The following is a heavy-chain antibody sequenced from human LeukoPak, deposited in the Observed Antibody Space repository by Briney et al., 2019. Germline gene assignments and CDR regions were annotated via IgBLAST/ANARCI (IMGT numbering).Heavy chain of an antibody. V-gene: IGHV1-58*01. D-gene: IGHD1-7*01. CDR1: GFTFTSSA. J-gene: IGHJ4*02. CDR2: IVVGSGNT. Sequence: GASVKVSCKASGFTFTSSAVRWVRQARGQRLEWIGWIVVGSGNTNYAQKFQERVTITREMSTSTAYMELSSLRSEDTAVYYCAADRTDNWNYYYFDYWGQGTLVTVSS. CDR3: AADRTDNWNYYYFDY.